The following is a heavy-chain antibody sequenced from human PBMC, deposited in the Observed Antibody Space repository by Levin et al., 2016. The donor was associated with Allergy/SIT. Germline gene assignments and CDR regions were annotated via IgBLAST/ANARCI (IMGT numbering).Heavy chain of an antibody. Sequence: SVKVSCKASGGTFSSYAISWVRQAPGQGLEWMGRIIPILGIANYAQKFQGRVTITADKSTSTAYMELSSLRSEDTAVYYCATGSEECSGGSCYSHLEPGFDYWGQGTLVTVSS. V-gene: IGHV1-69*04. D-gene: IGHD2-15*01. CDR2: IIPILGIA. CDR1: GGTFSSYA. J-gene: IGHJ4*02. CDR3: ATGSEECSGGSCYSHLEPGFDY.